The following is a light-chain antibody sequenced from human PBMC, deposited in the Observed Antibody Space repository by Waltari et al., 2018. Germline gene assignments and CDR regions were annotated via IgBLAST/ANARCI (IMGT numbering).Light chain of an antibody. J-gene: IGLJ3*02. Sequence: QSALTQPASVSGSPGQSITISCTGTSSDVGGYHHVSWYQHHPGKAPKLMIFEVTDRPAGVSNRFSGSKSGNPASLTSSGLQAEDEADYYCSSYTTSNTWVFGGGTKVTVL. CDR3: SSYTTSNTWV. V-gene: IGLV2-14*01. CDR1: SSDVGGYHH. CDR2: EVT.